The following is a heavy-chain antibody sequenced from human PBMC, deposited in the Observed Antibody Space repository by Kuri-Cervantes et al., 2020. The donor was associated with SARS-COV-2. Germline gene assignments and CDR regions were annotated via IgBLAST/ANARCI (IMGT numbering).Heavy chain of an antibody. D-gene: IGHD3-22*01. CDR3: SRTYDSSGSLYYYYYMDV. V-gene: IGHV3-48*01. CDR1: GFTFSSYS. Sequence: GGSLRLSCAASGFTFSSYSMNWVRQAPGKGLEWDSYISSSSSTIYYADSVKGRFTISRDNAKNSLYLQMNSLRAEDTAVYYCSRTYDSSGSLYYYYYMDVWGKGTTVTVSS. J-gene: IGHJ6*03. CDR2: ISSSSSTI.